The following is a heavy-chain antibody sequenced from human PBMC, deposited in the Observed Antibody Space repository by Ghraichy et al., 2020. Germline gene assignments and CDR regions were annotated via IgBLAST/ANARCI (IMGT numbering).Heavy chain of an antibody. CDR2: ITSSSDPI. V-gene: IGHV3-48*01. CDR3: ARDPSGVGGTFDL. D-gene: IGHD3-10*01. J-gene: IGHJ3*01. CDR1: GFSFSTSS. Sequence: LSLTCTASGFSFSTSSMNWVRQAPGKGLEWLSFITSSSDPIYYADSIMGRFTISRDNAKNSLFLHMNTLSAEDTAVYYCARDPSGVGGTFDLWGQGTLVTVSS.